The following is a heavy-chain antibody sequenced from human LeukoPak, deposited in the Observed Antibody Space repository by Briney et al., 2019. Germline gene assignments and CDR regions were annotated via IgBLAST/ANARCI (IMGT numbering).Heavy chain of an antibody. CDR3: ARGPGYNTGTEVFDY. V-gene: IGHV3-72*01. CDR1: GLIFSDYH. D-gene: IGHD5-18*01. J-gene: IGHJ4*02. CDR2: IRNKAHSYTT. Sequence: GGSLRLSCAASGLIFSDYHMDWVRRAPGKGLEWVGRIRNKAHSYTTEYAASVKGRFTISRDDSLLYLQMSSLKTEDTAVYYCARGPGYNTGTEVFDYWGQGTLVTVSS.